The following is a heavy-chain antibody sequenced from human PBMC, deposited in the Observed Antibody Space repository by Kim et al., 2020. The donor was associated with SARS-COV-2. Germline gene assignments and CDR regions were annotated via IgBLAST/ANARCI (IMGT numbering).Heavy chain of an antibody. V-gene: IGHV1-18*01. D-gene: IGHD3-22*01. CDR2: ISAYNGNT. Sequence: ASVKVSCKASGYTFTSYGISWVRQAPGQGLEWMGWISAYNGNTNYAQKLQGRVTMTTDTSTSTAYMELRSLRSDDTAVYYCATEDERHSSGYYSDAFDIWGQGTMVTVSS. CDR3: ATEDERHSSGYYSDAFDI. J-gene: IGHJ3*02. CDR1: GYTFTSYG.